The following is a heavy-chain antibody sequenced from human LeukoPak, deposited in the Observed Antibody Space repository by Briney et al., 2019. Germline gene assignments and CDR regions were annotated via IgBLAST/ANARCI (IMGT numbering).Heavy chain of an antibody. CDR2: ISQDGGEK. Sequence: GGSLRLSCAASGFTFSSYWMNWVRQAPGKGLEWVANISQDGGEKYYVDSVKGRFTISRDNAKNSLYLQMNSLRAEDTAVYYCARDPGYSYGRRSGYFDLWGRGTLVTVSS. D-gene: IGHD5-18*01. CDR1: GFTFSSYW. CDR3: ARDPGYSYGRRSGYFDL. V-gene: IGHV3-7*01. J-gene: IGHJ2*01.